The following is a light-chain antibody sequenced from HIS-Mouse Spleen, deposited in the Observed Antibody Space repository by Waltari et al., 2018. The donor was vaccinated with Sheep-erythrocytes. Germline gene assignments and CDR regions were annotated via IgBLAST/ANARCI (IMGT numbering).Light chain of an antibody. J-gene: IGLJ1*01. CDR3: CSYAGSYNHV. V-gene: IGLV2-11*01. CDR1: SSDVGGYTY. CDR2: DVS. Sequence: QSALTQPRSVSGSPGQSVTISCTGTSSDVGGYTYVPWYHQHPGKAPNPMIYDVSKRPSGVPDRFSGSKSGNTASLTISGLQAEDEADYYCCSYAGSYNHVFATGTKVTVL.